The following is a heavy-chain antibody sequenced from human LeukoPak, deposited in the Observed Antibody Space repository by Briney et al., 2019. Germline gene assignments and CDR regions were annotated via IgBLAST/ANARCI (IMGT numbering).Heavy chain of an antibody. CDR2: IKQDGSEK. D-gene: IGHD3-10*01. CDR3: ARPFTMGMDEAFDI. J-gene: IGHJ3*02. V-gene: IGHV3-7*01. CDR1: GFTFSSYW. Sequence: GGSLRLSCAASGFTFSSYWMSWVRQAPGKGLEWVANIKQDGSEKYYVDSVKGRFTTSRDNAKNSLYLQMNSLRAEDTAVYYGARPFTMGMDEAFDIWGQGTMVTVSS.